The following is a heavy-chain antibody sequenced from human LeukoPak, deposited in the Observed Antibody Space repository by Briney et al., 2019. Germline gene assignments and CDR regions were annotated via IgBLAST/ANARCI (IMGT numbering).Heavy chain of an antibody. D-gene: IGHD4-17*01. J-gene: IGHJ4*02. Sequence: GGSLRLSCAASGITFSSYVVHWVRQAPDKGLEWVALISHNGRNQYYADSVRGRFTISRDNYKNTLFLQMNSLKFGDTAIYYCARDFGDYGIDYWGRGTLVTVSS. CDR3: ARDFGDYGIDY. CDR1: GITFSSYV. CDR2: ISHNGRNQ. V-gene: IGHV3-30*04.